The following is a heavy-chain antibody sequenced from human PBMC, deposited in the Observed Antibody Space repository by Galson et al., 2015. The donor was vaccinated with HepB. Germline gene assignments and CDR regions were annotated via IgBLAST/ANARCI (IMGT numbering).Heavy chain of an antibody. J-gene: IGHJ4*02. CDR3: ARYVHYGSGSKAFDY. D-gene: IGHD3-10*01. V-gene: IGHV5-51*01. CDR2: IYPGDSDT. Sequence: QSGAEVKKPGESLKISCKGSGYSFTSYWIAWVRQMPGKGLEWMGIIYPGDSDTRYSPSFQGQVTISADKSISTANLHWSSLKASDTAMYYCARYVHYGSGSKAFDYWGQGTLVTVSS. CDR1: GYSFTSYW.